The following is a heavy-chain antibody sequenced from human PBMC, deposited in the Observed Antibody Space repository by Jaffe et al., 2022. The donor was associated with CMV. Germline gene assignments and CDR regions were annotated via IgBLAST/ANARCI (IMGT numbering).Heavy chain of an antibody. J-gene: IGHJ4*02. CDR2: IWYDGSNK. CDR1: GFTFSSYG. D-gene: IGHD3-22*01. V-gene: IGHV3-33*08. Sequence: QVQLVESGGGVVQPGRSLRLSCAASGFTFSSYGMHWVRQAPGKGLEWVAVIWYDGSNKYYADSVKGRFTISRDNSKNTLYLQMNSLRAEDTAVYYCAREGNYDSSGYYGFWGQGTLVTVSS. CDR3: AREGNYDSSGYYGF.